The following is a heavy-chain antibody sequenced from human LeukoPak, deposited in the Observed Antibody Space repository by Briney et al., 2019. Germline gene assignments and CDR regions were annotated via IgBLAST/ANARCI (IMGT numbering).Heavy chain of an antibody. J-gene: IGHJ4*02. D-gene: IGHD6-13*01. CDR3: ATALLSSTWYAGSDY. CDR2: IYPYDSDT. CDR1: GYSFTSCW. V-gene: IGHV5-51*01. Sequence: GESLKISCKGSGYSFTSCWNGWVRQMPGKGLEWMGVIYPYDSDTRYSPSFQGQVTISADKSINTAYLQWSSLKASDTAMYYCATALLSSTWYAGSDYWGQGTLVTVSS.